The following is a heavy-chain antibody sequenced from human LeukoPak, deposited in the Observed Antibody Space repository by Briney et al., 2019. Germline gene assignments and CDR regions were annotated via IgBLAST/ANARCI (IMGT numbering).Heavy chain of an antibody. J-gene: IGHJ3*02. V-gene: IGHV1-2*02. CDR3: ARVSYDSSGSGAFDI. CDR1: GYTFTGYY. Sequence: ASVKVSCKASGYTFTGYYMHWVRQAPGQGLEWMGWINPNSGGTNYAQKFQGRVTMTRDTSISTAYMELSRLRSDDTAVYYCARVSYDSSGSGAFDIWGQGTMVTVSS. CDR2: INPNSGGT. D-gene: IGHD3-22*01.